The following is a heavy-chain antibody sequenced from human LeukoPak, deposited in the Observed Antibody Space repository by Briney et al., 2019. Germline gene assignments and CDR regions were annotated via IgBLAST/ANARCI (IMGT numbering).Heavy chain of an antibody. CDR1: GDSISSSY. J-gene: IGHJ6*03. D-gene: IGHD3-10*01. CDR2: IYTSGTT. CDR3: ARETYGSGSYYYYYFYMDV. V-gene: IGHV4-4*07. Sequence: PSETLSLTCTVSGDSISSSYWTWIRQPAGKGLEWIGRIYTSGTTNYNPSLKSRVTMSLDTSKNQLSLKLSPVTAADTAVYYCARETYGSGSYYYYYFYMDVWGKGTTVTISS.